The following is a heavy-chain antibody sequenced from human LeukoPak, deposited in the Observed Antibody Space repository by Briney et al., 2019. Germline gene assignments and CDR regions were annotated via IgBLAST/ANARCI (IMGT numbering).Heavy chain of an antibody. Sequence: ASVKVSCKASGYTFTRFAMSWVRQAPGKGLEWVSSVSGGGTSTWYADSVKGRFSISRDDSKNMQFLQMNSLRPEDTALYFCAKRITVPAGFSFDSWGQGILVTVSS. V-gene: IGHV3-23*01. CDR3: AKRITVPAGFSFDS. CDR1: GYTFTRFA. J-gene: IGHJ4*02. D-gene: IGHD6-19*01. CDR2: VSGGGTST.